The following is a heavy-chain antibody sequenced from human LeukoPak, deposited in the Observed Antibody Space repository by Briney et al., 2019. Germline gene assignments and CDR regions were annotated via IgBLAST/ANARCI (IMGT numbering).Heavy chain of an antibody. CDR3: AKEILWFGESAFDY. Sequence: PRGSLRLSCAASGFTFSSYGMHWVRQAPGKGLEWVAFIRYDGSNKYYADSVKGRFTISRDNSKNTLYLQMNSLRAEDTAVYYCAKEILWFGESAFDYWGQGTLVTVSS. CDR1: GFTFSSYG. CDR2: IRYDGSNK. J-gene: IGHJ4*02. V-gene: IGHV3-30*02. D-gene: IGHD3-10*01.